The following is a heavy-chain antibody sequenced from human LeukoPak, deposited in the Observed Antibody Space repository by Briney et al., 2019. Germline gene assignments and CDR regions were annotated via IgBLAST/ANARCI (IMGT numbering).Heavy chain of an antibody. CDR3: ARDNYYGSGSHYNWFDP. D-gene: IGHD3-10*01. Sequence: GGSLRLSCVVSGFTFSSYWMGWVRQAPGKGLEWVANIKQDGSEKYYVDSVKGRFTISRDNAKNSLYLQMNSLRAEDTAVYYCARDNYYGSGSHYNWFDPWGQGTLVTVSS. CDR2: IKQDGSEK. J-gene: IGHJ5*02. CDR1: GFTFSSYW. V-gene: IGHV3-7*01.